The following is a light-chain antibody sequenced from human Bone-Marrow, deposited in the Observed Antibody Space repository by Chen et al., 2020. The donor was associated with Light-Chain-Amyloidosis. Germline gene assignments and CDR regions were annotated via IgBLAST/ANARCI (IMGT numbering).Light chain of an antibody. Sequence: SYDLTQPPSVSVSPGQTARIYSSGDDLPTKYAYLYQQKPGQAPVLVIHRDTERPSGISERLSGSSSGTTATLTIRGVQAEDEADYHCQSADSSGTYEVIFGGGTKLTVL. V-gene: IGLV3-25*03. CDR1: DLPTKY. J-gene: IGLJ2*01. CDR2: RDT. CDR3: QSADSSGTYEVI.